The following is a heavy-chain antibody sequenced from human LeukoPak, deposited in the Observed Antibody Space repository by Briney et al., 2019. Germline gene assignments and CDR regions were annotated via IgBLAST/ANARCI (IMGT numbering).Heavy chain of an antibody. Sequence: SETLSLTCTVSGGSISSYYWSWIRQPPGKGLEWIGYIYYSGSTNYNPSLKSRVTISVDTSKNQFSLKLSSVTAADTAVYYCATGGLQAYYYGMDVWGQGTTVTVSS. CDR3: ATGGLQAYYYGMDV. D-gene: IGHD5-24*01. V-gene: IGHV4-59*12. CDR1: GGSISSYY. J-gene: IGHJ6*02. CDR2: IYYSGST.